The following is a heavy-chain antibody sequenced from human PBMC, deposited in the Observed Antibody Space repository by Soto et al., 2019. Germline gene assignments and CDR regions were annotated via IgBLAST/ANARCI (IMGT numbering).Heavy chain of an antibody. D-gene: IGHD6-13*01. CDR3: ARGIAGAAY. CDR1: GGSISSYY. CDR2: IYYSGST. V-gene: IGHV4-59*01. J-gene: IGHJ4*02. Sequence: SETLSITCAVCGGSISSYYWSWIRQPPGKGLEWIGYIYYSGSTNYNPSLKSRVTISVDTSKNQFSLKLSSVTAADTAVYYCARGIAGAAYWGQGTLVTVSS.